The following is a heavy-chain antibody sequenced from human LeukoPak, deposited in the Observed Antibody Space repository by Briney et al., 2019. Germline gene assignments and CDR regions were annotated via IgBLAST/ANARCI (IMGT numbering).Heavy chain of an antibody. V-gene: IGHV1-2*02. CDR2: INPNSGGT. J-gene: IGHJ5*02. Sequence: ASVKVSCKASGYTFTGYYMHWVRQAPGQGLEWMGWINPNSGGTNYAQKFQGRVTMTRDTSISTAYMELSRLRSDDTAVYYCARVGMQQLVANWFDPWGQGTLVTVSS. CDR3: ARVGMQQLVANWFDP. D-gene: IGHD6-13*01. CDR1: GYTFTGYY.